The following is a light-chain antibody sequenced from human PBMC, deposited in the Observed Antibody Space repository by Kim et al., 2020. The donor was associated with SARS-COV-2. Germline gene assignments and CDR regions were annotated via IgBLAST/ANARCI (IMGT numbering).Light chain of an antibody. CDR2: GAS. Sequence: ASTGDRVTITCRRSQGVSTYVAWYRQKPGKAPDLLVYGASTLQSGVPSRCRGSGSGTDFTLTISWLQSEDFATYYCQQYYNFPPTFGQGTKVDIK. CDR1: QGVSTY. V-gene: IGKV1D-8*01. CDR3: QQYYNFPPT. J-gene: IGKJ1*01.